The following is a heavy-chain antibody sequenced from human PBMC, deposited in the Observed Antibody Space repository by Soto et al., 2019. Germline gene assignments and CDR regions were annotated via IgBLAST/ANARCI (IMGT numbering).Heavy chain of an antibody. CDR2: IYYSGTT. Sequence: SENPFLPRAVSGYSLSRSKWGGWVRQPPGKGLEWIGYIYYSGTTYYNPSLKSRVTMSVDTSKNQFSLKLTSVTAVDTAVYYCARREIQGPIDYWGQGTLVTVSS. CDR1: GYSLSRSKW. V-gene: IGHV4-28*01. D-gene: IGHD1-26*01. J-gene: IGHJ4*02. CDR3: ARREIQGPIDY.